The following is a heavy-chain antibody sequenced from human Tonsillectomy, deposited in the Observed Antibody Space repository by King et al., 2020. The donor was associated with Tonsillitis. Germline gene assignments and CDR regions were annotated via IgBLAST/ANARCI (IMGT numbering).Heavy chain of an antibody. Sequence: VQLVESGGGLVQPGGSLRLSCAASGFTLNNYWMTWVRQAPGKGLEWVANIKQDGSEKYYVDFVKGRLTISRDNAKNSLYLQMSSLRAEDTAVYYCVRVGWLEFHEAFDIWGQGTMVTVSS. D-gene: IGHD5-24*01. CDR3: VRVGWLEFHEAFDI. J-gene: IGHJ3*02. V-gene: IGHV3-7*01. CDR1: GFTLNNYW. CDR2: IKQDGSEK.